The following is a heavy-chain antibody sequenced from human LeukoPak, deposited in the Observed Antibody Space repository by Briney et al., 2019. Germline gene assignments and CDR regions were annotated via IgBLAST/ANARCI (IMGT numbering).Heavy chain of an antibody. CDR2: IIPIFGTA. Sequence: SVKVSCKASGGTFSSYAISWVRQAPGQGLEWMGGIIPIFGTANYAQKFQGRVTITADESTSTAYMELSSLRSEDTAVYYCARMRLPGPTPYFDYWGQGTLVTVSS. V-gene: IGHV1-69*13. D-gene: IGHD6-25*01. CDR1: GGTFSSYA. CDR3: ARMRLPGPTPYFDY. J-gene: IGHJ4*02.